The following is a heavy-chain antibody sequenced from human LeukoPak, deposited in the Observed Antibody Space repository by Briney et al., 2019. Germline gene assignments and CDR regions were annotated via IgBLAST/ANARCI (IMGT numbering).Heavy chain of an antibody. CDR2: ISSSGSTI. D-gene: IGHD6-19*01. J-gene: IGHJ4*02. V-gene: IGHV3-48*03. Sequence: GGSLRLSCAASGFTFSSYEMNWVRQAPGKGLEWVSYISSSGSTIYYADSVKGRFTISRDNAKNSLYLQTNSLRAEDTAVYYCARGSNSGWSFDYWGQGTLVTVSS. CDR3: ARGSNSGWSFDY. CDR1: GFTFSSYE.